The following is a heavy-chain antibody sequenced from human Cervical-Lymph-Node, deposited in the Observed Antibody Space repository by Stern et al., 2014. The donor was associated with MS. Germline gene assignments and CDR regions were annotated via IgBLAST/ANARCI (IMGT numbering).Heavy chain of an antibody. V-gene: IGHV7-4-1*02. CDR2: INTHTGKP. J-gene: IGHJ4*02. CDR3: AKEGDYVWGNYRAM. D-gene: IGHD3-16*02. Sequence: QVQLVQSGSELKKPGASVKVSCKASGYTFTTYAINWVRQAPGQGLEWMGWINTHTGKPTYAQDFTGRFVFSFDTSISTAYLEISSLRAEDTAVYYCAKEGDYVWGNYRAMWGQGTLVTVSS. CDR1: GYTFTTYA.